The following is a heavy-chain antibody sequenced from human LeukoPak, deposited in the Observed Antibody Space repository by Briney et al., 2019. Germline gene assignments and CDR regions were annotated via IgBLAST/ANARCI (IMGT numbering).Heavy chain of an antibody. CDR2: INHSGST. Sequence: SSETLSLTCAVYGGSFSGYYWSWIRQPPGKGLEWIGEINHSGSTNYNPSLKSRVTISVDTSKNQFSLKLSSVTAADTAVYYCARGRYYYGSGSYYNPTRYYYYVDVWGKGTTVTVSS. J-gene: IGHJ6*03. V-gene: IGHV4-34*01. D-gene: IGHD3-10*01. CDR1: GGSFSGYY. CDR3: ARGRYYYGSGSYYNPTRYYYYVDV.